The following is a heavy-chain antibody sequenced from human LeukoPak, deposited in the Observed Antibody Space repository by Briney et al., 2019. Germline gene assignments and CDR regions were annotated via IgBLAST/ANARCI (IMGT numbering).Heavy chain of an antibody. Sequence: ASVKVSCKASGYTFTGYYMHWVRQAPGQGLEWMGWINPNSGGTNYAQKFQGRVTMTRDTSISTAYMELSRLRSDDTAVYYCARGPSVLRYFDWLLSWFDPWGQGTLVTVSS. CDR2: INPNSGGT. CDR3: ARGPSVLRYFDWLLSWFDP. D-gene: IGHD3-9*01. V-gene: IGHV1-2*02. J-gene: IGHJ5*02. CDR1: GYTFTGYY.